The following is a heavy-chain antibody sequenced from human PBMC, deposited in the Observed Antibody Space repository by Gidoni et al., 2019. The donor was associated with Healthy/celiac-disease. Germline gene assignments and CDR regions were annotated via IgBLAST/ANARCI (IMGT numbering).Heavy chain of an antibody. CDR1: GFTVSSNY. Sequence: EVQLVESGGGLVQPGGSLRLSCAAPGFTVSSNYMSWVRQAPGKGLEWVSVSYSGGSTYYADSVKGRFTISRDNSKNTLYLQMNSLRAEDTAVYYCARDRGGSFYNWFDPWGQGTLVTVSS. D-gene: IGHD2-15*01. J-gene: IGHJ5*02. V-gene: IGHV3-66*01. CDR2: SYSGGST. CDR3: ARDRGGSFYNWFDP.